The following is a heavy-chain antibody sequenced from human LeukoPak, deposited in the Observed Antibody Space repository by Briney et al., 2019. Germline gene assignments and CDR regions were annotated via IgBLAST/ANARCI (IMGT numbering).Heavy chain of an antibody. CDR1: GFTFSSYG. J-gene: IGHJ4*02. CDR3: ARGQRRHTDMAPSFDY. CDR2: ISPSGDIT. D-gene: IGHD5-18*01. Sequence: GGSLRLSCAASGFTFSSYGMSWVRQAPGKGLEWVSSISPSGDITYYADSVKGRFTISRDNSKNTLYLQMNSLRAEDTAVYYCARGQRRHTDMAPSFDYWGQGTLVTVSS. V-gene: IGHV3-23*01.